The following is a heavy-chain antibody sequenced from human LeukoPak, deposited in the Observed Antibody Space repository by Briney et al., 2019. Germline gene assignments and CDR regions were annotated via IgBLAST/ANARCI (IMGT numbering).Heavy chain of an antibody. CDR1: GFTFSRYW. D-gene: IGHD1-26*01. CDR3: AKVGGSPAWYYMDV. V-gene: IGHV3-74*01. Sequence: GGSLRLSCAASGFTFSRYWMHWVRQAPGKGLVWVSHINSDGGSTSYADSLKGRFTLSRDNSKNTLYLQMNSLRAEDTAVYYCAKVGGSPAWYYMDVWGKGTTVTVSS. J-gene: IGHJ6*03. CDR2: INSDGGST.